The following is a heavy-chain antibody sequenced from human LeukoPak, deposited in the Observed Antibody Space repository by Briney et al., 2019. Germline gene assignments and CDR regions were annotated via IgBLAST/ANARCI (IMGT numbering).Heavy chain of an antibody. J-gene: IGHJ5*02. CDR1: GYTFSSYG. CDR2: IIPIFGTA. D-gene: IGHD4-17*01. V-gene: IGHV1-69*13. CDR3: ASGATVTNWFDP. Sequence: SVKVSCKASGYTFSSYGISWVRQAPGQGLEWMGGIIPIFGTANYAQKFQGRVTITADESTSTAYMELSSLRSEDTAVYYCASGATVTNWFDPWGQGTLVTVSS.